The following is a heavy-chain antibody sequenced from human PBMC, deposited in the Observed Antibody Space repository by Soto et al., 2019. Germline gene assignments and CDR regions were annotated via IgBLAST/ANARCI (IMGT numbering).Heavy chain of an antibody. V-gene: IGHV3-30*18. Sequence: LRLSCAASGFTCSSYGMHRIRKAPGKGLDWVAVISYDGSNKYYADSVKGRFTISRDNSKNTLYLQMNSLRAEDTAVYYCAKPGLGTTRSKTPVGYFDYWGQGTLVTVSS. CDR1: GFTCSSYG. CDR3: AKPGLGTTRSKTPVGYFDY. J-gene: IGHJ4*02. CDR2: ISYDGSNK. D-gene: IGHD4-17*01.